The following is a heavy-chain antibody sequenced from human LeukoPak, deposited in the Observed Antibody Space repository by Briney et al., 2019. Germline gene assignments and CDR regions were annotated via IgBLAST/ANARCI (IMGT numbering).Heavy chain of an antibody. V-gene: IGHV5-51*01. Sequence: GESLKISCKGSGYSFTSYCIGWVRQMPGKGLEWMGIIYPGDSDTRYSPSFQGQVTISADKSISTAYLQWSSLKASDTAMYYCARQLETYYYDSSGYYPGYWGQGTLVTVSS. CDR3: ARQLETYYYDSSGYYPGY. D-gene: IGHD3-22*01. CDR1: GYSFTSYC. J-gene: IGHJ4*02. CDR2: IYPGDSDT.